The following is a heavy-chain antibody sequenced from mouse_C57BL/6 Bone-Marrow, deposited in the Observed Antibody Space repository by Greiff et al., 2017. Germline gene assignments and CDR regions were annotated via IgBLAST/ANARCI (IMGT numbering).Heavy chain of an antibody. Sequence: VQLQQSGAELVKPGASVKLSCTASGFNIKDYYMHWVKQRTEQGLEWIGRIDPEDGATKYAPKFQGKATITADTSSNTAYLQLSSLTSEDSAVYYCARWDGYSWFAYWGQGTLVTVSA. D-gene: IGHD2-3*01. CDR1: GFNIKDYY. V-gene: IGHV14-2*01. J-gene: IGHJ3*01. CDR3: ARWDGYSWFAY. CDR2: IDPEDGAT.